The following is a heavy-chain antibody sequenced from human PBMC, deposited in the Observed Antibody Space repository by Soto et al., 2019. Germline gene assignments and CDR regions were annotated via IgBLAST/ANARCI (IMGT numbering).Heavy chain of an antibody. CDR2: IYYSGST. J-gene: IGHJ6*02. CDR1: GGSISSYY. V-gene: IGHV4-59*13. D-gene: IGHD1-26*01. Sequence: SSETLSLTCTVSGGSISSYYWSWIRQPPGKGLGWIGYIYYSGSTNYNPSLKSRVTISVDTSKNQFSLKLSSVTAADTAVYYCARAQVGATTIFSYYYYGMDVWGQGTTVTVSS. CDR3: ARAQVGATTIFSYYYYGMDV.